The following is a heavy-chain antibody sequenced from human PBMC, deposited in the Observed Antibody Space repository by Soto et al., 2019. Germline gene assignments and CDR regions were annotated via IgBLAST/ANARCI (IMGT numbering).Heavy chain of an antibody. CDR3: ARDQWYSGIYPREFDY. Sequence: PGGSLRLSCAASGFTFSRYAMHWVRQAPGKGLEWVTFISFDGSNQYYADSVKGRFTISRDNSKNTLYLQMNSLRAEDTAVYYCARDQWYSGIYPREFDYWGQGILVTV. CDR1: GFTFSRYA. CDR2: ISFDGSNQ. J-gene: IGHJ4*02. D-gene: IGHD1-26*01. V-gene: IGHV3-30-3*01.